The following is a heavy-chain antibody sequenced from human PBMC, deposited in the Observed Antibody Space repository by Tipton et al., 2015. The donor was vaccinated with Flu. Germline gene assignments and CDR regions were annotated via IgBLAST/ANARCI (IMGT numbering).Heavy chain of an antibody. CDR1: GGSISSHY. Sequence: LSLTCTVSGGSISSHYWSWIRQPPGKGLEWIGYIYYSGSISYNPSLKSQVTISVDTSKNQFSLKLSSVTAADTAVYYCAREWGDAFDIWGQGTMVTVSS. J-gene: IGHJ3*02. D-gene: IGHD3-16*01. CDR2: IYYSGSI. CDR3: AREWGDAFDI. V-gene: IGHV4-59*11.